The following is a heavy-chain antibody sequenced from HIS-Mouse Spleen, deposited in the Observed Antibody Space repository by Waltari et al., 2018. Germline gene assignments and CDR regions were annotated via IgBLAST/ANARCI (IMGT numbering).Heavy chain of an antibody. V-gene: IGHV4-39*07. CDR1: GGPIRRSRYY. CDR3: AREIPYSSSWYDWYFDL. D-gene: IGHD6-13*01. CDR2: IDYSGST. Sequence: QLQLQESGPGLVKPSETLSLTCTVPGGPIRRSRYYWGWIRHPPGKGLEWIGSIDYSGSTYYNPSLKSRVTISVDTSKNQFSLKLSSVTAADTAVYYCAREIPYSSSWYDWYFDLWGRGTLVTVSS. J-gene: IGHJ2*01.